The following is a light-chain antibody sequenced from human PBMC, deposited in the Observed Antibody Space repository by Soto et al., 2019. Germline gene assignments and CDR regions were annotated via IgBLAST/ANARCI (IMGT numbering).Light chain of an antibody. CDR2: GAS. CDR1: RGISNS. Sequence: DIKMTQSPSSVSASVGDRLTLTCRASRGISNSLARYQQTPGKAPKLLLRGASSLHRGVPSRFSGGGAGTEFTLTISSLQPEDFATYYCQQTSAFPRTFGQGTKVDI. J-gene: IGKJ2*01. CDR3: QQTSAFPRT. V-gene: IGKV1-12*01.